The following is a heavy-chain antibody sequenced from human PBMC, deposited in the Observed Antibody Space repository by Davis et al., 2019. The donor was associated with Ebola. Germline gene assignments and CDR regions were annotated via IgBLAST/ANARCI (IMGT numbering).Heavy chain of an antibody. CDR2: IYYSGST. CDR1: GGSISSYY. CDR3: ARGGKQWLVRGAFDI. V-gene: IGHV4-59*01. D-gene: IGHD6-19*01. Sequence: MPGGSLRLSCTVSGGSISSYYWSWIRQPPGKGLEWIGYIYYSGSTNYNPSLKSRVTISVDTSKNQFSLKLSSVTAADTAVYYCARGGKQWLVRGAFDIWGQGTMVTVSS. J-gene: IGHJ3*02.